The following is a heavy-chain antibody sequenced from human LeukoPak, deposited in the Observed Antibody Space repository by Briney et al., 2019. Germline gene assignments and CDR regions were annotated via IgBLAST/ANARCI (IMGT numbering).Heavy chain of an antibody. CDR2: FSRSGPAT. Sequence: GGSLRLSCAASGFTFGSSAMSWVRQAPGKGPEWVSTFSRSGPATYYADSVKGRFTIFRDNSKNTLYLQMNSLRAEDTAVYYCAKGSLGSWYYFDYWGQGTLVTVSS. D-gene: IGHD6-13*01. CDR3: AKGSLGSWYYFDY. CDR1: GFTFGSSA. J-gene: IGHJ4*02. V-gene: IGHV3-23*01.